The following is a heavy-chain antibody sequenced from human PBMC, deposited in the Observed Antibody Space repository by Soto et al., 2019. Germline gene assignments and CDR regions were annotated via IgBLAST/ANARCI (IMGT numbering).Heavy chain of an antibody. D-gene: IGHD3-3*01. V-gene: IGHV2-5*01. CDR1: GVSLSTTGLG. J-gene: IGHJ4*02. Sequence: SGHTLVNPTQTLTLTCIFSGVSLSTTGLGVGWIRQPPGKALEWLALIFWNDDKHYSPSLKSRLTITKDTSKNQAILTMTNMEPVDTATYFCAHITPPNDFWSDYVVGYFDCWGTGTLFTV. CDR2: IFWNDDK. CDR3: AHITPPNDFWSDYVVGYFDC.